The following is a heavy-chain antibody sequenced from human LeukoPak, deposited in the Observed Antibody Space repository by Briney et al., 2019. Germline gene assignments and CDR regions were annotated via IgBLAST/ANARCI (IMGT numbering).Heavy chain of an antibody. V-gene: IGHV3-11*06. CDR1: GFSFSDYY. CDR3: AVRRGIYY. CDR2: ISSSSAYT. Sequence: GGSLRLSCAASGFSFSDYYMSWIRQAPGKGLEWVSYISSSSAYTAYPDSVKGRFTISRDNAKNSLYLQMNSLRAEDTAVYYCAVRRGIYYWGQGTLVTVSS. J-gene: IGHJ4*02.